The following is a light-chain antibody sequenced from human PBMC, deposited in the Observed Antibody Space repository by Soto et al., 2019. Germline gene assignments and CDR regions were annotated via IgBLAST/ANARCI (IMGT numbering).Light chain of an antibody. CDR1: QSLQHTNGNTL. V-gene: IGKV2-28*01. Sequence: EIVMTQSPLSLTVTPGEPASISCKSSQSLQHTNGNTLLDWYMQKPGQSPQLLIYLASRRAPGAPDRVSGSGSGTGFTLIISTVEADDAAIYYCMQAVQTPRTFGQGTKLEI. J-gene: IGKJ1*01. CDR3: MQAVQTPRT. CDR2: LAS.